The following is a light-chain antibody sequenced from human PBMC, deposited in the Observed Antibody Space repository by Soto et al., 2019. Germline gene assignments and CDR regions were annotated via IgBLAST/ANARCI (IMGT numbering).Light chain of an antibody. CDR1: PRISPY. Sequence: DLQRKQSPSSLSASVGVRVTITCRPSPRISPYVNWYQHKPGKAPKVLIYAVSSLQSGVPARFSGSVSGTDFPLTITSLQPEDSATYYCHPSDGTPRTFGPGT. V-gene: IGKV1-39*01. J-gene: IGKJ3*01. CDR2: AVS. CDR3: HPSDGTPRT.